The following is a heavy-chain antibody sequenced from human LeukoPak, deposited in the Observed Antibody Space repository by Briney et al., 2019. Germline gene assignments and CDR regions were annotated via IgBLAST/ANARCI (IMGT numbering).Heavy chain of an antibody. CDR2: VWISSGNT. Sequence: GGSLRLSCAASGFNFIDYSMNWVRQAPGKGREGISYVWISSGNTKHADSVKGRFTISRDKARNSLYLQMNSLRVGDTAVYYCARDHRFAFDNWGHGTLVTVSS. J-gene: IGHJ4*01. CDR1: GFNFIDYS. V-gene: IGHV3-48*01. CDR3: ARDHRFAFDN.